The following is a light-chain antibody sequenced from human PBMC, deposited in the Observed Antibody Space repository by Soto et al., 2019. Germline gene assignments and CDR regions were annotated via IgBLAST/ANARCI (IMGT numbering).Light chain of an antibody. J-gene: IGLJ1*01. Sequence: QSVLTQPASVSGSPGQSITISCTGTSSDVGGYNYVSWYQQHPGKAPKLMIYDASNRPSGVSNRFSGSKSGNTASLTISGLQGEDEADYYCSSYTSSSTPYVFGTGTKVTVL. V-gene: IGLV2-14*01. CDR3: SSYTSSSTPYV. CDR1: SSDVGGYNY. CDR2: DAS.